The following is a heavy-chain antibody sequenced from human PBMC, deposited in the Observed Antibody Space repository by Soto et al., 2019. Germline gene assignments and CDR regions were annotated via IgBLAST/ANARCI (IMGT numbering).Heavy chain of an antibody. D-gene: IGHD6-19*01. J-gene: IGHJ4*02. CDR1: GFTFRTYG. Sequence: QVQLVESGGGVVQPGRSLRLCCAASGFTFRTYGMHWVRQAPGKGLQWVAVISYDGNNKDYVDSVKGRFTISRDNSKNTFYLQMDSLRVEDTAVYYCARVAGSGWYDYYFDNWGQGTLVTVSS. CDR3: ARVAGSGWYDYYFDN. CDR2: ISYDGNNK. V-gene: IGHV3-30*03.